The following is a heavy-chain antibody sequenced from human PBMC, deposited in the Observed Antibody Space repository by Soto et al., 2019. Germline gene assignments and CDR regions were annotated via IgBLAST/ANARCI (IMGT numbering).Heavy chain of an antibody. D-gene: IGHD3-9*01. CDR2: IIPIFGTA. J-gene: IGHJ4*02. CDR3: ARSDILRYYFDY. CDR1: GGTFSSYA. V-gene: IGHV1-69*13. Sequence: GASVKVSCKASGGTFSSYAISWVRQAPGQGLEWMGGIIPIFGTANYAQKFQGRGTITADESTSTAYMELSSLRSEDTAVYYCARSDILRYYFDYWGQGTLVTVSS.